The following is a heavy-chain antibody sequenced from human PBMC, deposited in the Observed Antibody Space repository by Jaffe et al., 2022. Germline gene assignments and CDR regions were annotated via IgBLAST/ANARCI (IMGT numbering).Heavy chain of an antibody. V-gene: IGHV3-43D*04. CDR1: GFTFVDYA. Sequence: EVQLVESGGVVVQPGGSLLLACEASGFTFVDYAMQWVRQVPGKGLEWVALITRDSAGTYYADSVKGRFTISRDNSKDSLFLQMNSLKPEDTAFYYCGKAETLYYQDDYGYLVTHWGQGTLVTVSS. D-gene: IGHD5-18*01. CDR2: ITRDSAGT. J-gene: IGHJ4*02. CDR3: GKAETLYYQDDYGYLVTH.